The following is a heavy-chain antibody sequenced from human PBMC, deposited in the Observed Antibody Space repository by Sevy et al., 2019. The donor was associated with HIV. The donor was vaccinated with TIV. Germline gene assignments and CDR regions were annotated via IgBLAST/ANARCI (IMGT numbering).Heavy chain of an antibody. CDR2: IKEDGSQK. D-gene: IGHD3-9*01. J-gene: IGHJ4*02. CDR3: ARDPDILSGYPSHYFDY. Sequence: GGSLRLSCAVSGFSFSKYWMSWVRQAPGKGLEWVANIKEDGSQKNYLESVKGRFTISRDNAKNLLYLQMNNLRADDTAVYYCARDPDILSGYPSHYFDYWGQGTLVTVSS. V-gene: IGHV3-7*01. CDR1: GFSFSKYW.